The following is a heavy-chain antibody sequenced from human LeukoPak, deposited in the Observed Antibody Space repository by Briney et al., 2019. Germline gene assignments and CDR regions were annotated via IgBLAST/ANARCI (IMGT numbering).Heavy chain of an antibody. V-gene: IGHV3-30*18. CDR2: ILNDGSNT. Sequence: QPGRSLRLSCAASGFTFSSHSMNWVRQAPGKGLEWVAGILNDGSNTDYADSVKGRFTVSRDNSENTLYLQMNSLRDEDTAVYYCAKYKGAALYYHYGLDVWGPGTTVIVSS. CDR3: AKYKGAALYYHYGLDV. CDR1: GFTFSSHS. D-gene: IGHD1-14*01. J-gene: IGHJ6*02.